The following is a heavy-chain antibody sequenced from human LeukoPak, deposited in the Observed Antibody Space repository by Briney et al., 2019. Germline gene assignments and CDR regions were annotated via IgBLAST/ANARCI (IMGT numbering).Heavy chain of an antibody. CDR1: DGSINDYY. Sequence: PSETLSLTCTVSDGSINDYYWSWIRQPAGKGLEWIGRIYTSGSTNYNPSLKSRVTMSLDTPKNQFSLRLGSVTAADTAVYYCARVTMITGYFDYWAQGTLVTVSS. V-gene: IGHV4-4*07. J-gene: IGHJ4*02. CDR2: IYTSGST. D-gene: IGHD3-16*01. CDR3: ARVTMITGYFDY.